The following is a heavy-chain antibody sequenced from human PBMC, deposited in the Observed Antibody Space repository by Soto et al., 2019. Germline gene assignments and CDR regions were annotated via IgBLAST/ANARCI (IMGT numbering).Heavy chain of an antibody. Sequence: QVQLQESGPGLVKPSQTLSLTCTVSGGSISSGGYYWSWIRQHPGKGLEWIGYIYYSGSTYYNPSLKSRVTISVDTSKNQFSLKLSSVTAADTAVHYCARGVGVRSPWFDPWGQGTLVTVSS. D-gene: IGHD2-15*01. J-gene: IGHJ5*02. CDR2: IYYSGST. V-gene: IGHV4-31*03. CDR3: ARGVGVRSPWFDP. CDR1: GGSISSGGYY.